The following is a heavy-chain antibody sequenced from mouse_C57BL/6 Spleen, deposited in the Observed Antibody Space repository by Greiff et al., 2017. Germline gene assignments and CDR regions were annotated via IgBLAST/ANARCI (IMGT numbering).Heavy chain of an antibody. J-gene: IGHJ2*01. D-gene: IGHD3-3*01. V-gene: IGHV6-3*01. CDR2: IRLKSDNYAT. CDR3: TSPGTDFDY. CDR1: GFTFSNYW. Sequence: EVKLVESGGGLVQPGGSMKLSCVASGFTFSNYWMNWVRQSPEKGLEWVAQIRLKSDNYATHYAESVKGRFTISRDDSKSRVYLQMTNLRAEDTGIYYCTSPGTDFDYWGQGTTLTVSS.